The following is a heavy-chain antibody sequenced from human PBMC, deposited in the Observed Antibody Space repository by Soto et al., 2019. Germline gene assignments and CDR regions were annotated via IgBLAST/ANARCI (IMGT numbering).Heavy chain of an antibody. Sequence: GGSLRLSCAASGFTFCSYALHWVRQAPGKGLEWVAVISYDGSNKYYADSVKGRFTISRDNSKNTLYLQMNSLRAEDTAVYYCAKDSARVVVVTAIRSYFEYWGQGTLVTVSS. D-gene: IGHD2-21*02. CDR3: AKDSARVVVVTAIRSYFEY. J-gene: IGHJ4*02. CDR2: ISYDGSNK. V-gene: IGHV3-30*18. CDR1: GFTFCSYA.